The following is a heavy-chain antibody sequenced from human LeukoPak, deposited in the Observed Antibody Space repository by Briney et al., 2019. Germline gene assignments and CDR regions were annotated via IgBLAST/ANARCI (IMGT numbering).Heavy chain of an antibody. V-gene: IGHV4-30-4*01. D-gene: IGHD5-12*01. CDR3: AREGMATRH. J-gene: IGHJ4*02. Sequence: SETLSLTCAVYGGSFSGYYWSWIRQPPGKGLEWIGYIYYSGSTYYNPSLKSRVTISVDTSKNQFSLKLGSVTAADTAVYYCAREGMATRHWGQGTLVTVSS. CDR1: GGSFSGYY. CDR2: IYYSGST.